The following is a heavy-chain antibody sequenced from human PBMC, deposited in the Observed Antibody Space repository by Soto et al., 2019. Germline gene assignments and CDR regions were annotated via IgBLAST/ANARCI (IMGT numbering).Heavy chain of an antibody. D-gene: IGHD4-17*01. V-gene: IGHV4-59*01. CDR3: ARDRYGDYVLDY. J-gene: IGHJ4*02. CDR1: CGSSSSYS. Sequence: XPDTLSMPCTGSCGSSSSYSWSWIRQPPGKGLEWIGYIYYSGSTNYNPSLKSRVTISVDTSKNQFSLKLSSVTAADTAVYYCARDRYGDYVLDYWGQGTLVTVSS. CDR2: IYYSGST.